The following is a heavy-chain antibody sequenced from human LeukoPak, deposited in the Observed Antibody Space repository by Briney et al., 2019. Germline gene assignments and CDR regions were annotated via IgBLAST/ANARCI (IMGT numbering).Heavy chain of an antibody. V-gene: IGHV3-64D*06. J-gene: IGHJ4*02. D-gene: IGHD3-10*01. CDR2: ISSNGGST. CDR3: ARRHHFGFLDS. CDR1: GFTFNSYT. Sequence: GGSLRLSCSASGFTFNSYTMHWVRQPPGKGLDYVSAISSNGGSTYYADSVKGRFTISRDNSKSTLFLQMRSLRAEDTAVYYCARRHHFGFLDSWGQGTLVTVSS.